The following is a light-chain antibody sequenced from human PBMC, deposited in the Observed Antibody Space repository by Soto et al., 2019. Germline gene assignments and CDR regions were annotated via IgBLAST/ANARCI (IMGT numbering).Light chain of an antibody. CDR1: QSVSSSY. V-gene: IGKV3-20*01. CDR2: GAS. Sequence: EIVLTQSPGTLSLSPGERATLSCRPSQSVSSSYLAWYQQKPGQAPRLLIYGASTRATGIPARFSGSGSGTDFTLSISSLQAEDVAVYFCQQYFTTPWTFGQGTKVDIK. J-gene: IGKJ1*01. CDR3: QQYFTTPWT.